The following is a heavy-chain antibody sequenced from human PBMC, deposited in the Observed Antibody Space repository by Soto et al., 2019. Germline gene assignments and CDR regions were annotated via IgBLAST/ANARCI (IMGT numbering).Heavy chain of an antibody. D-gene: IGHD5-18*01. CDR3: AGGDTYYAMGV. CDR1: GFTFSNYI. V-gene: IGHV3-30-3*01. CDR2: ISYDGSNK. Sequence: QLQLVESGGGVVQPGRSLRLSCAASGFTFSNYIMHWVRQALGKGLEWVAFISYDGSNKGYADSVKGRFTISRDNSKNTLYLQLSSLRPEDTAVYYCAGGDTYYAMGVWGQGTTVTVSS. J-gene: IGHJ6*02.